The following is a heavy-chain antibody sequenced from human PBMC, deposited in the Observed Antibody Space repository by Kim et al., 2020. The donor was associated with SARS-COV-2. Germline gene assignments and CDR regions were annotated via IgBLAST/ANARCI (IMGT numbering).Heavy chain of an antibody. CDR1: GFTFSSYA. J-gene: IGHJ4*02. CDR2: VSGSGGST. V-gene: IGHV3-23*01. Sequence: GGSLRLSCAASGFTFSSYAMSWVRQAPGKGPEWVSLVSGSGGSTYHADSVKGRFAISRDNSKKTPYLQMNSLRAEDTALYYCAKGESNNGSFFDYWGQGT. D-gene: IGHD1-1*01. CDR3: AKGESNNGSFFDY.